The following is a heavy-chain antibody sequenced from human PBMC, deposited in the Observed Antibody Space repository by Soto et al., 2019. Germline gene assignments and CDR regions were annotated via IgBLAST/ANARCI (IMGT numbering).Heavy chain of an antibody. V-gene: IGHV3-30*18. CDR3: AKAPFRRPYYFYCMDV. D-gene: IGHD3-10*01. Sequence: PGGSLRLSCVASGFTFSDFGMHWVRQVPGKGMEWLAVISEDAETDFHAGSVKGRFTVSRDNFKGTLYLQMNSLTKDDPAVYFCAKAPFRRPYYFYCMDVWGQGTTVTVSS. CDR1: GFTFSDFG. CDR2: ISEDAETD. J-gene: IGHJ6*02.